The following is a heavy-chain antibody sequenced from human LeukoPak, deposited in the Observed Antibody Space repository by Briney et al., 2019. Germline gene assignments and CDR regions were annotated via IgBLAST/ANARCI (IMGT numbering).Heavy chain of an antibody. Sequence: GGSLRLSCVASGISVSGTFLSWVRQAPWKGLEWVSTMYSGGATHYADSVKGRFSVSRDNVENTLYLQMDNLRVEDTAVYYCARVVTFELDYWGQGTPVLVSS. CDR2: MYSGGAT. D-gene: IGHD3-10*01. V-gene: IGHV3-53*01. CDR3: ARVVTFELDY. J-gene: IGHJ4*02. CDR1: GISVSGTF.